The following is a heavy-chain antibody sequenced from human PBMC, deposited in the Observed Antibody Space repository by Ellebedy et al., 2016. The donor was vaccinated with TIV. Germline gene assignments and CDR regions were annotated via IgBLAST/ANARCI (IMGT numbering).Heavy chain of an antibody. D-gene: IGHD3-10*01. Sequence: LGGSLRLSCAASGFTFSIYAMHWVRQAPGRGLEWLAVTSYNGSHRYYADSVRGRFTISRDNSKNTVYLHMNSLRAEDTAVYYCAKLGVVIRGDYWGQGALVTVSS. CDR1: GFTFSIYA. CDR2: TSYNGSHR. V-gene: IGHV3-30-3*02. J-gene: IGHJ4*02. CDR3: AKLGVVIRGDY.